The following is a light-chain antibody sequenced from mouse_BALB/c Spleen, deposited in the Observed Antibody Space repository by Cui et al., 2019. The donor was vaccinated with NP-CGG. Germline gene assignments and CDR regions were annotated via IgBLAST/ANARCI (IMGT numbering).Light chain of an antibody. CDR1: TGAITTSNY. Sequence: QAFVPQESALTTSPGETVTLTCRSSTGAITTSNYANWVQEKPDHLFTGLIGGTNNRAPGVPARFSGSLLGDKAALTIIGAQTEDEAIYFCALWYSNHWVFGGGTKLTVL. CDR2: GTN. J-gene: IGLJ1*01. CDR3: ALWYSNHWV. V-gene: IGLV1*01.